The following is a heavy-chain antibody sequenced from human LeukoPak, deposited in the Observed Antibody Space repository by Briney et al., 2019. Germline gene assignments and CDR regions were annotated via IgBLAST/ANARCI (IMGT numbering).Heavy chain of an antibody. D-gene: IGHD3-16*02. V-gene: IGHV1-18*01. CDR3: ARSYGLEADY. CDR1: GYTFTGYG. Sequence: ASVKVSCKASGYTFTGYGIAWVRQAPGQGLELVGWIAAYNGLTNYAQNLQGRLTLTTDTFTSTAYMELRNLTSDDTAIYFCARSYGLEADYWGRGTLVTVSS. CDR2: IAAYNGLT. J-gene: IGHJ4*02.